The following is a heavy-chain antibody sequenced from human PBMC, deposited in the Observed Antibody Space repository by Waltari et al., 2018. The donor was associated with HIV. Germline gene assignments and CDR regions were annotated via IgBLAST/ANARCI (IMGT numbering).Heavy chain of an antibody. CDR1: GSNFTPYA. J-gene: IGHJ4*02. CDR3: VRGPACSGGTCYTLFDF. V-gene: IGHV1-3*01. D-gene: IGHD2-15*01. Sequence: QVQLVQSGAELKTPGASVTVSCKASGSNFTPYAIHLLRQAPGQRPDWAAWVNPGNGYTKYSRKFQARVTVARDEVAETAYMVLTSVTTEDTAVYYCVRGPACSGGTCYTLFDFWGQGTLVSVTS. CDR2: VNPGNGYT.